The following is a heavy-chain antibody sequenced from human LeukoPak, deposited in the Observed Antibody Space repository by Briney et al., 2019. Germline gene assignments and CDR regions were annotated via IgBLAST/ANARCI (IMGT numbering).Heavy chain of an antibody. V-gene: IGHV3-48*04. J-gene: IGHJ5*02. CDR1: GFTFSSYS. CDR2: ISSSSSTI. D-gene: IGHD6-13*01. Sequence: PGGSLRLSCAASGFTFSSYSMNWVRQAPGKGLEWVSYISSSSSTIYYADSVKGRFTISRDNAKNSLYLQMNSLRAEDTAVYYCARERMIAAAGTVHRWFDPWGQGTLVTVSS. CDR3: ARERMIAAAGTVHRWFDP.